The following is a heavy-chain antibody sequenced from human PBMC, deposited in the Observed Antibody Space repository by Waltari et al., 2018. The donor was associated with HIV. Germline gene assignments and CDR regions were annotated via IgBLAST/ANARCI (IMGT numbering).Heavy chain of an antibody. Sequence: QLQLQESGPGLVKPSETLSLTCTVSGGSIRSSSSYWGWIRQSPGKGLEWIGSIYYSGRTYDNPSLKSRVTMSVDTSKNHFSLKLNSVTAADTAVYYCARLLYDSGGYYYFDYWGQGTLVTVSS. J-gene: IGHJ4*02. CDR3: ARLLYDSGGYYYFDY. CDR2: IYYSGRT. D-gene: IGHD3-22*01. CDR1: GGSIRSSSSY. V-gene: IGHV4-39*02.